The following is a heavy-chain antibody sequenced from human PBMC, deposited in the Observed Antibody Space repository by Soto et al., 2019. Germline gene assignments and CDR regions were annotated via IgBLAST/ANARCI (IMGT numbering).Heavy chain of an antibody. J-gene: IGHJ4*02. CDR2: INHSGST. V-gene: IGHV4-34*01. CDR3: ARGGYSYGYAFDY. Sequence: SSETLSLTCAVYGGSFSCYHWSWIRQPPGKGLEWIGEINHSGSTNYNPSLKSRVTISVDTSKNQFSLKLSSVTAADTAVYYCARGGYSYGYAFDYWGQGTLVTVSS. CDR1: GGSFSCYH. D-gene: IGHD5-18*01.